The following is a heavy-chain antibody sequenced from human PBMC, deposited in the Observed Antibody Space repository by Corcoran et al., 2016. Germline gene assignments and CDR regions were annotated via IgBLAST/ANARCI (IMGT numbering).Heavy chain of an antibody. V-gene: IGHV3-49*05. CDR2: IRSKAYGGTT. D-gene: IGHD3-22*01. CDR1: GFTFGDYA. Sequence: EVQLVESGGGLVKPGRSLRLSCTASGFTFGDYAMSWFRQAPGKGLEWVGFIRSKAYGGTTEYAASVKGRFTISRDDSKSIAYLQMNSLKTEDTAVYYCASDVSSGYYYSNDAFDIWGQGTMVTVSS. J-gene: IGHJ3*02. CDR3: ASDVSSGYYYSNDAFDI.